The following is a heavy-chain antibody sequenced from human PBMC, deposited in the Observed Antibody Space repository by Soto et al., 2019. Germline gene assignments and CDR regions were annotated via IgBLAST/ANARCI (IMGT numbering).Heavy chain of an antibody. CDR2: IYYSGST. V-gene: IGHV4-59*01. Sequence: SETLSLTCTVSGGSISSYYWSWIRQPPGKGLEWIGYIYYSGSTNYNPSLKSRVTISVDTSKNQFSLKLSSVTAADTAVYYCARSYYDILTGFTWGQGTLVTVSS. J-gene: IGHJ5*02. CDR3: ARSYYDILTGFT. D-gene: IGHD3-9*01. CDR1: GGSISSYY.